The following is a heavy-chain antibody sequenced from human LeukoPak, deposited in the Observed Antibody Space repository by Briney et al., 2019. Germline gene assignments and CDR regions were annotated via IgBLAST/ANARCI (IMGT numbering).Heavy chain of an antibody. V-gene: IGHV3-23*01. J-gene: IGHJ4*02. CDR3: AKDLYLRDFWSGHFDF. Sequence: GGSLRLSCAASGFIFSNYGMNWVRQAPGKGLEWVAAISASGSATSYADSVRGRFTISRDNSKSTTYLQMNSLRAEDTAVFYCAKDLYLRDFWSGHFDFWGQGIPVTVSS. CDR2: ISASGSAT. CDR1: GFIFSNYG. D-gene: IGHD3-3*01.